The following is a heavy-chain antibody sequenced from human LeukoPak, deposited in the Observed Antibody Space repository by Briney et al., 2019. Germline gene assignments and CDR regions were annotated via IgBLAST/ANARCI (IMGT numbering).Heavy chain of an antibody. CDR3: ARDQSSDMAAVLSLQH. CDR2: INPNSGGT. Sequence: ASVKVSCKASGYTFTGYYMHWVRQAPGQGLEWMGWINPNSGGTNYAQKFQGRVTMTRDTSISTAYMDLSRLISDDTAVYYCARDQSSDMAAVLSLQHWGQGTLVTVSS. CDR1: GYTFTGYY. D-gene: IGHD3-3*02. J-gene: IGHJ1*01. V-gene: IGHV1-2*02.